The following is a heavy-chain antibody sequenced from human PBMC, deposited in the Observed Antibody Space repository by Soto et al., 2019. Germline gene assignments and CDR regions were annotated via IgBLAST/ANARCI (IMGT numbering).Heavy chain of an antibody. Sequence: EVQLVESGGGLVQPGGSLRLSCAASGFTFSSYDMHWVRQATGKGLEWVSAIGTAGDTYYPGSVKGRFTISRENAKNSLYLQMNGLRAEDTAVYYCARVSADSSGWNWFDPWGQGTLVTVSS. CDR1: GFTFSSYD. CDR2: IGTAGDT. J-gene: IGHJ5*02. CDR3: ARVSADSSGWNWFDP. D-gene: IGHD6-19*01. V-gene: IGHV3-13*01.